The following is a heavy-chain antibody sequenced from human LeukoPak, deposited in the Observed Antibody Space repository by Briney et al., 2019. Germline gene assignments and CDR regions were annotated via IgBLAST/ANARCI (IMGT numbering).Heavy chain of an antibody. J-gene: IGHJ4*02. CDR2: IRYDGSNK. CDR1: GFTFSSYG. CDR3: ATKSGPGVTAHFDY. V-gene: IGHV3-30*02. D-gene: IGHD2-21*02. Sequence: PGGSLRLSCAASGFTFSSYGMHWVRQAPGKGLEWVAFIRYDGSNKYYADSVKGRFTISRDNSKNTLYLQMNSLRAEDTAVYYCATKSGPGVTAHFDYWGQGTLVTVSS.